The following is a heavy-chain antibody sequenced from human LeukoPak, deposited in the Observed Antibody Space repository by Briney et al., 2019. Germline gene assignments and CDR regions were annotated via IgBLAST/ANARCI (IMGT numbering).Heavy chain of an antibody. Sequence: GGSLRLSCAASGFTFSSYAMTWVRQAPDKGVEWVSAISGSDGSTYYAASVKGPFTISRDDSQNTLYLQMNSLSAEDTAVYYCAKVETSGGANCYALDYWGQGTLVTVSS. CDR2: ISGSDGST. D-gene: IGHD2-2*01. CDR3: AKVETSGGANCYALDY. J-gene: IGHJ4*02. V-gene: IGHV3-23*01. CDR1: GFTFSSYA.